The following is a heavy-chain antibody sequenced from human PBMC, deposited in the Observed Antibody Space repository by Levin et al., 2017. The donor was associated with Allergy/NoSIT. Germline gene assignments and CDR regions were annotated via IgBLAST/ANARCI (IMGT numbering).Heavy chain of an antibody. CDR1: GFTFSSYW. J-gene: IGHJ5*01. Sequence: GGSLRLSCAASGFTFSSYWMSWVRQAPGKGLEWVANINEDGSDKYYVDSVKGRFTISRDNAKNSLYLQMNSLRGEDTAVYFCARGAERGTVDSWGQGTLVTVSS. CDR2: INEDGSDK. V-gene: IGHV3-7*01. D-gene: IGHD2-15*01. CDR3: ARGAERGTVDS.